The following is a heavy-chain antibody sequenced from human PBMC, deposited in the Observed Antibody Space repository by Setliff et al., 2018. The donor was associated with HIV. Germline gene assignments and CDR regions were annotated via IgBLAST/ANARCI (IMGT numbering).Heavy chain of an antibody. J-gene: IGHJ3*02. V-gene: IGHV3-23*01. CDR2: ISGSGGLT. D-gene: IGHD3-22*01. CDR3: AKGHYSSGDSKQNGFDM. Sequence: GESLKISCAASGFTFRNYAMNWVRQAPGKGLEWVSTISGSGGLTFYADSVKGRFTISRDNSKNTLYLQMNSLRAEDTVVYYCAKGHYSSGDSKQNGFDMWGQGTMVTVSS. CDR1: GFTFRNYA.